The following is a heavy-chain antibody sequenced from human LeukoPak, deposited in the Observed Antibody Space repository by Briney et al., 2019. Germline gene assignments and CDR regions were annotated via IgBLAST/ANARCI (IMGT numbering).Heavy chain of an antibody. Sequence: SETLSLTCTVYGGSISSYYWSWLRQPAGKGLEWIGRIYTSGSTNYNPSLKSRVTMSVDTSKNQFSLKLSSVTAADTAVYYCARDFTCGGDCYRFDYWGQGTLVTVSS. CDR2: IYTSGST. D-gene: IGHD2-21*02. V-gene: IGHV4-4*07. J-gene: IGHJ4*02. CDR1: GGSISSYY. CDR3: ARDFTCGGDCYRFDY.